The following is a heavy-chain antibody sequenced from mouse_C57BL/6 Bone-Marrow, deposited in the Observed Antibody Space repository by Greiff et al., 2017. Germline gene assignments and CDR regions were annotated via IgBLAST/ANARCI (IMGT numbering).Heavy chain of an antibody. J-gene: IGHJ2*01. CDR1: GFTFSDYY. CDR2: ISNGGGST. Sequence: EVQRVESGGGLVQPGGSLKLSCEASGFTFSDYYMYWVRQTPEKRLEWVAYISNGGGSTYYPDTVKGRFTISRDNAKNTLYLQMSRLKSEDTAMYYCASSFDYWCQGTTLTVSS. V-gene: IGHV5-12*01. CDR3: ASSFDY.